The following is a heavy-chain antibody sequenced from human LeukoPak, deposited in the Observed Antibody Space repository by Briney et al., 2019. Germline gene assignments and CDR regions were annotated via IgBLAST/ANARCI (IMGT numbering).Heavy chain of an antibody. CDR1: GYTFTGYY. D-gene: IGHD5-12*01. CDR2: INPNSGGT. CDR3: ARQVSKVDLVGKVLNY. J-gene: IGHJ4*02. Sequence: ASVKVSCKASGYTFTGYYMHWVRQAPGQGLEWMGWINPNSGGTNYAQKFQGRVTMTRDTSISTAYMELSRLRSDDPAVDYCARQVSKVDLVGKVLNYWGQGTLVTVSS. V-gene: IGHV1-2*02.